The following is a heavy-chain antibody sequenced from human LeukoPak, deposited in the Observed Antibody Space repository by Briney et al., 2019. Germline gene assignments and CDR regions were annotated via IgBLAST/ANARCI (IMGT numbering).Heavy chain of an antibody. D-gene: IGHD3-22*01. V-gene: IGHV3-53*05. CDR1: GFTVSGDY. J-gene: IGHJ4*02. Sequence: GGSLRLSCAASGFTVSGDYMSWVRQAPGKGLEWVSVIYSGGSTYYADSVKGRFTISRDNSKNTLYLQMNSLRAEDTALYYCAKEYYYDSSGYSLWGQGTLVTVSS. CDR2: IYSGGST. CDR3: AKEYYYDSSGYSL.